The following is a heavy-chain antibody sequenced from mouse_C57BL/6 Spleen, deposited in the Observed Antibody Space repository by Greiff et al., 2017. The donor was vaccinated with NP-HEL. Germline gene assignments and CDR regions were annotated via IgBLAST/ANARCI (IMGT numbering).Heavy chain of an antibody. CDR3: AREGVSNYFDY. Sequence: EVHLVESGGGLVKPGGSLKLSCAASGFTFSSYAMSWVRQTPEKRLEWVATIIDGGSYTSYPENVKGRFTISRDNAKNNLYLQMRHLKSEDTAMYYCAREGVSNYFDYWGQGTTLTVSS. V-gene: IGHV5-4*01. CDR1: GFTFSSYA. CDR2: IIDGGSYT. J-gene: IGHJ2*01. D-gene: IGHD1-1*01.